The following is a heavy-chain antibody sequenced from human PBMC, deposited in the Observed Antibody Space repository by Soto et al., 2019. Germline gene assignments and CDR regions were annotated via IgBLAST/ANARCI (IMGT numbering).Heavy chain of an antibody. Sequence: QMQLVQSGAEMQKPGSSVKVSCQSSGGTFNTYAMNWVRQAPGQGPEWMGDISPMFGAANYAPKFQGRVTITADESTGTSYMQLSSLTSEDTALYFCAREVQVHTPAFVYWGQGTLVTVSS. CDR3: AREVQVHTPAFVY. V-gene: IGHV1-69*19. CDR1: GGTFNTYA. CDR2: ISPMFGAA. D-gene: IGHD3-10*01. J-gene: IGHJ4*02.